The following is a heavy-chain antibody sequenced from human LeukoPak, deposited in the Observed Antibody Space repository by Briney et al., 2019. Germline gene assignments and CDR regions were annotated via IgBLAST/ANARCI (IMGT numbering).Heavy chain of an antibody. CDR2: IWYDGSNK. J-gene: IGHJ4*02. V-gene: IGHV3-33*01. Sequence: GGSLRLSCAASGFTFSSYGMHWVRQAPGKGLEWVAVIWYDGSNKYYADSVKGRFTISRDNSKNTLYLQMDSLRAEDTAVYYRARADYYDSFLWGQGTLVTVSS. CDR3: ARADYYDSFL. D-gene: IGHD3-22*01. CDR1: GFTFSSYG.